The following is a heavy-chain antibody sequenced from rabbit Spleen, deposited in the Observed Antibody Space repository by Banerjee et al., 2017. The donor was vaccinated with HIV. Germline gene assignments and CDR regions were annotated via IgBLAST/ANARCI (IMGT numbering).Heavy chain of an antibody. J-gene: IGHJ4*01. V-gene: IGHV1S45*01. CDR3: ARNFDL. Sequence: QQQLEESGGDLVKPGASLTLTCTASGFTLSSYWMCWVRQAPGKGLEWIACIFNGDGSIYYANWAKGRFTISRTSSPTVTLQLNSLTAADTATYFCARNFDLWGQGTLVTVS. CDR1: GFTLSSYW. CDR2: IFNGDGSI.